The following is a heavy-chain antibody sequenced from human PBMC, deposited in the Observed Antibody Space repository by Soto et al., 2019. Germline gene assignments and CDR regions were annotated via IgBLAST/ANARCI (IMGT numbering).Heavy chain of an antibody. CDR1: GCSLSSSSYY. CDR3: ASPKIAFYNWFDP. V-gene: IGHV4-39*01. CDR2: IYYSGST. D-gene: IGHD3-3*02. Sequence: SGNPSPTRPFSGCSLSSSSYYLGWVRQPPGKGLEWIGSIYYSGSTYYNPSLKSRVTISVDTSKNQFSLKLSSVTAADTAVYYCASPKIAFYNWFDPWGQGTLVTVSS. J-gene: IGHJ5*02.